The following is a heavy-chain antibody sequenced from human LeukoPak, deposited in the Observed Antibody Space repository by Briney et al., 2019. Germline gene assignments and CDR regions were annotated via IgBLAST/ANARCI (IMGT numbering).Heavy chain of an antibody. Sequence: GGSLRLSCAVSGFTFSSYWMSWVRQAPGKGLEWVASIKQDGSEIQSVDSLRGRYTISRDNAKNSLYLQMNSLRVEDTAVYYCARVAAAATVAFDIWGQGTMATDSS. CDR2: IKQDGSEI. V-gene: IGHV3-7*04. CDR3: ARVAAAATVAFDI. J-gene: IGHJ3*02. CDR1: GFTFSSYW. D-gene: IGHD6-25*01.